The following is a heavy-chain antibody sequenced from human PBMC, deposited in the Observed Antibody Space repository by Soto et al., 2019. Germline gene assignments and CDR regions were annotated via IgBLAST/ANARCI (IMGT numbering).Heavy chain of an antibody. D-gene: IGHD3-9*01. CDR3: ARANVLRYFDWLLLDY. Sequence: QVQLVESGGGVVQPGRSLRLSCAASGFTFSSYAMHWVRQAPGKGLEWVAVISYDGSNKYYADSVKGRFTISRDNSKNTLYLQMNSLRAEDTAVYYCARANVLRYFDWLLLDYWGQGTLVTVSS. V-gene: IGHV3-30-3*01. CDR1: GFTFSSYA. CDR2: ISYDGSNK. J-gene: IGHJ4*02.